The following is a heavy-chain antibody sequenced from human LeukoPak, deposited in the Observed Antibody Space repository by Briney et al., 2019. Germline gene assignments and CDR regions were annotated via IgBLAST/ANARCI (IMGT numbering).Heavy chain of an antibody. V-gene: IGHV3-7*01. D-gene: IGHD3-10*01. J-gene: IGHJ4*02. CDR3: ARDIPRPYYYGSGSYAFDY. Sequence: GGSLRLSCAASGFTFSNYGVNWVRQAPGKGLEWVANIKQDGSEKYYVDSVQGRFTISRDTAKKSLYLQMNSLRAEDTAVYYCARDIPRPYYYGSGSYAFDYWGQGTLVTVSS. CDR2: IKQDGSEK. CDR1: GFTFSNYG.